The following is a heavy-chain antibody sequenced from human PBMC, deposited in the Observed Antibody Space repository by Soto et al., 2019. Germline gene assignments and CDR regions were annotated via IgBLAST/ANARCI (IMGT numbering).Heavy chain of an antibody. D-gene: IGHD2-15*01. CDR2: ISAYNGNT. J-gene: IGHJ6*02. CDR1: GDTFSTYT. Sequence: ASVKVSCKASGDTFSTYTITWMRQAPGQGLEWMGWISAYNGNTNYAQKLQGRVTMTTDTSTSTAYMELSSLRSEDTAVYYCARKGIYCSGGSCYRYYYYYYGMDVWGQGTTVTVSS. CDR3: ARKGIYCSGGSCYRYYYYYYGMDV. V-gene: IGHV1-18*01.